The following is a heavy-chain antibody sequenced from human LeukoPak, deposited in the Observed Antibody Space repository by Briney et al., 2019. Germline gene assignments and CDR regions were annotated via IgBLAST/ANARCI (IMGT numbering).Heavy chain of an antibody. CDR3: ARHLGDVVVVPAAKNWFDP. CDR1: GGSISSSSYY. J-gene: IGHJ5*02. V-gene: IGHV4-39*01. CDR2: IYYSGST. Sequence: PSETLSLTCTVSGGSISSSSYYWGWIRQPPGKGLEWIGSIYYSGSTYYNPSRKSRVTISVDTSKNQFSLKLSSVTAADTAVYYCARHLGDVVVVPAAKNWFDPWGQGTLVTVSS. D-gene: IGHD2-2*01.